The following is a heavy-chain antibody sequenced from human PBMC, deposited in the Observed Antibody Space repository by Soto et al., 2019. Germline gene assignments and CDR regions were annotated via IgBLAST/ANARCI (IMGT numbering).Heavy chain of an antibody. CDR1: GGSICSGGYS. Sequence: SETLSLTCAVSGGSICSGGYSWSWIRQPPGKGLEWIGYIYHSGSTYYNPSLKSRVTISVDNSKNTLFLQMNSLRAEDTAVYYCAKDEENPYSIAARPFLDYWGQGTLVTVSS. V-gene: IGHV4-30-2*01. J-gene: IGHJ4*02. CDR2: IYHSGST. CDR3: AKDEENPYSIAARPFLDY. D-gene: IGHD6-6*01.